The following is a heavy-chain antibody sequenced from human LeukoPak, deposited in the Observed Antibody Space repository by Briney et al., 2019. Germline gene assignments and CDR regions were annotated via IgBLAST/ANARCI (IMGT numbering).Heavy chain of an antibody. D-gene: IGHD4-17*01. V-gene: IGHV3-21*01. CDR2: ISSSSSYI. CDR1: GFTFSSYS. Sequence: GGSLRLSCAASGFTFSSYSMNWVRQAPGKGLEWVSSISSSSSYIYYADSVKGRFTISRDNAKNSLYLQMNSLRAEDTAVYYCASSPLSVTTLHYFDYWGQGTLVTVSS. J-gene: IGHJ4*02. CDR3: ASSPLSVTTLHYFDY.